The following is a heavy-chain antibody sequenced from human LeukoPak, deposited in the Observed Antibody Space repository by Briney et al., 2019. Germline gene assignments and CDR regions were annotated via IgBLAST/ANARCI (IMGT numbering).Heavy chain of an antibody. CDR1: GCTFSSYG. V-gene: IGHV3-30*03. CDR3: ARTAWNYFGSGNYYAPDY. CDR2: ISYDGSNK. Sequence: GGSLRLSCAASGCTFSSYGMHWVRQAPGKGLEWVAVISYDGSNKYYADSVKGRFTISRDNSKNTLYLQMNSLRVDDTAIYYCARTAWNYFGSGNYYAPDYWGQGTLVTVSS. D-gene: IGHD3-10*01. J-gene: IGHJ4*02.